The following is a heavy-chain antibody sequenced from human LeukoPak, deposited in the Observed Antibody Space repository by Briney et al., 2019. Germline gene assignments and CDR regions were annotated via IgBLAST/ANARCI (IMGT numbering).Heavy chain of an antibody. CDR2: ISGSGDDT. CDR1: EFTFSTYA. V-gene: IGHV3-23*01. Sequence: PGGSLRLSCAASEFTFSTYAMTWVRQAPGKGLEWVSVISGSGDDTDYADSVKGRFTISRDNSKNTLYLQMNSLRAEDTAVYYCAKGDYYYDSSGYYLRGYFDYWGQGTLVTVSS. D-gene: IGHD3-22*01. CDR3: AKGDYYYDSSGYYLRGYFDY. J-gene: IGHJ4*02.